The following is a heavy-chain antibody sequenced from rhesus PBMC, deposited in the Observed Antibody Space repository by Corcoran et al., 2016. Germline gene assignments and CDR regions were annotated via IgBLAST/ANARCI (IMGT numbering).Heavy chain of an antibody. D-gene: IGHD2-33*01. CDR3: TGAVHCSDSGCSSVTPALDY. J-gene: IGHJ4*01. V-gene: IGHV3S4*01. CDR2: ITNTGNTI. Sequence: EVHLVESGGGLVQPGGSLRLSCAASGFTFSNYDMSWVRQALGKGLEGVSAITNTGNTIYYADSVKGRFTISRDNAKNSLSLQMNSLKTEDTAVYCCTGAVHCSDSGCSSVTPALDYWGQGVLVTVSS. CDR1: GFTFSNYD.